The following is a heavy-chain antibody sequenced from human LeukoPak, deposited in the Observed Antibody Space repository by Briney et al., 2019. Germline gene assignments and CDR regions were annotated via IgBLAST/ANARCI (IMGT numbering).Heavy chain of an antibody. Sequence: SVKVSCKASGGTFSSYAISWGRQAPGQGLEWMGGIITIIGTANYAQKFQSRVTITTDESTSTAYMQLSSLRSEDTAVYYCARGVAARPVPYYFDFWGQGALVTVS. CDR2: IITIIGTA. CDR1: GGTFSSYA. J-gene: IGHJ4*02. CDR3: ARGVAARPVPYYFDF. D-gene: IGHD6-6*01. V-gene: IGHV1-69*05.